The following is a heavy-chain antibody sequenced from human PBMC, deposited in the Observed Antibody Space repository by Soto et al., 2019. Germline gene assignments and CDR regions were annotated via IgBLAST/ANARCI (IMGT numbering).Heavy chain of an antibody. V-gene: IGHV3-30*18. D-gene: IGHD1-26*01. CDR2: ISYDGSNK. CDR3: AKARTWEPTPAGDY. Sequence: QVQLVESGGGVVQPGRSLRLSCAASGFTFSSYGMHWVRQAPGKGLEWVAVISYDGSNKYYADSVKGRFTISRDNSKNTLYLQMNSLRAEDTAVYYCAKARTWEPTPAGDYWGQGTLVTVSS. J-gene: IGHJ4*02. CDR1: GFTFSSYG.